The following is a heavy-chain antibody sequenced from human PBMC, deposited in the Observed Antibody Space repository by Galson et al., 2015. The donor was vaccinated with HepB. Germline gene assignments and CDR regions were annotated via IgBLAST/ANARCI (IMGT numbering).Heavy chain of an antibody. Sequence: LRLSCAASGSAFDSHAMSWVRQAPGRGLEWISGITGKGDSTFYADSVKGRFTVSKDNSNNMLYLQMNSLRAEDAGLYFCAKGYGLFDSWGQGILVTVSS. CDR3: AKGYGLFDS. CDR1: GSAFDSHA. D-gene: IGHD5-18*01. J-gene: IGHJ5*01. CDR2: ITGKGDST. V-gene: IGHV3-23*01.